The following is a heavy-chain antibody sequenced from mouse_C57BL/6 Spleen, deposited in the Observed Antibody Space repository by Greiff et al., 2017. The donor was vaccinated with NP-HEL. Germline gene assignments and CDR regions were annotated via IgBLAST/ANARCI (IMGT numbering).Heavy chain of an antibody. CDR2: ISDGGSYT. CDR1: GFTFSSYA. Sequence: EVKVVESGGGLVKPGGSLKLSCAASGFTFSSYAMSWVRQTPEKRLEWVATISDGGSYTYYPDTVKGRFTISRDNAKNNLYLQMSHLKSEDTAMYYCARDITTVVATNWYFDVWGTGTTVTVSS. CDR3: ARDITTVVATNWYFDV. V-gene: IGHV5-4*01. D-gene: IGHD1-1*01. J-gene: IGHJ1*03.